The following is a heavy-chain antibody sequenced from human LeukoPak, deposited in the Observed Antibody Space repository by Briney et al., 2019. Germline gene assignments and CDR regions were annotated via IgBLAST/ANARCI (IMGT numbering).Heavy chain of an antibody. Sequence: ASVKVSCKASGYTFTSYGISWVRQAPGQGLEWMGWINTNTGNPTYAQGFTGRFVFSLDTSVSTAYLQISSLKAEDTAVYYCARMSIAVAGHFDYWGQGTLVTVSS. D-gene: IGHD6-19*01. CDR2: INTNTGNP. CDR3: ARMSIAVAGHFDY. CDR1: GYTFTSYG. V-gene: IGHV7-4-1*02. J-gene: IGHJ4*02.